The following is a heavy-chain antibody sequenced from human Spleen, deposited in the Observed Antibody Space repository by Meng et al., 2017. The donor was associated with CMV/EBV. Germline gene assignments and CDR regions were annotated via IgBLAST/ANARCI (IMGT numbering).Heavy chain of an antibody. CDR2: INPNSGGT. D-gene: IGHD5-24*01. CDR1: GYTFTGYY. V-gene: IGHV1-2*02. CDR3: ASGKFLGWLQFGAFDI. Sequence: ASVKVSCKASGYTFTGYYMHWVRQAPGQGLEWMGWINPNSGGTNYAQKFQGRVTMTRDTSISTAYMELSRLRSDDTAVYYCASGKFLGWLQFGAFDIWGQGTMVTVSS. J-gene: IGHJ3*02.